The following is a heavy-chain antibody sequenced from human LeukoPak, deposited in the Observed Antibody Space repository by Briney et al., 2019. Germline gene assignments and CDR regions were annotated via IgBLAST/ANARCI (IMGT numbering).Heavy chain of an antibody. J-gene: IGHJ5*02. Sequence: KPSETLSLTCTVSGGSISSSSYYWGGIRQPPGKGLEWIGSIYYSGSTYYNPSLKSRVTISVDTSKNQFSLKLSSVTAADTAVYYCARHPLISMVRGGGYRFDPWGQGTLVTVSS. V-gene: IGHV4-39*01. CDR2: IYYSGST. CDR1: GGSISSSSYY. D-gene: IGHD3-10*01. CDR3: ARHPLISMVRGGGYRFDP.